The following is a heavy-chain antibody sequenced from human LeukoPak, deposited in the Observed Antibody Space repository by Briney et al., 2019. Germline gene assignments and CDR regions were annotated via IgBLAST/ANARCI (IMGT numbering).Heavy chain of an antibody. CDR2: IWYDGSNK. D-gene: IGHD2-2*01. V-gene: IGHV3-33*01. J-gene: IGHJ4*02. CDR3: ARRLYCSSTSCYGDWGGTDY. CDR1: GFTFSSYG. Sequence: PGRSLRLSCAASGFTFSSYGMHWVRQAPGKGLEWVAVIWYDGSNKYYADSVKGRFTISRDNSKNTLYLQMNSLRAEDTAVYYCARRLYCSSTSCYGDWGGTDYWGQGTLVTVSS.